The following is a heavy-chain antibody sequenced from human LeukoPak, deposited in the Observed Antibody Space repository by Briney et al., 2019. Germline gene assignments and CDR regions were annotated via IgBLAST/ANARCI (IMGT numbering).Heavy chain of an antibody. Sequence: ASVKVSCKASGYTFTSYGISWVRQAPGQGLEWMGWISAYNGNTNYAQKLQGRVTTTTDTSTSTAYMELRSLRSDDTAVYYCARDGCSSTSCYESDDYWGQGTLVTVSS. J-gene: IGHJ4*02. CDR2: ISAYNGNT. V-gene: IGHV1-18*01. D-gene: IGHD2-2*01. CDR3: ARDGCSSTSCYESDDY. CDR1: GYTFTSYG.